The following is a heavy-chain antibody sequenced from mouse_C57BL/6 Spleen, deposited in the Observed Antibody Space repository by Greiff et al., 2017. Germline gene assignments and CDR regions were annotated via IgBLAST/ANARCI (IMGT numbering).Heavy chain of an antibody. CDR3: ARRCYYDYDVVDYYAMDY. CDR2: IHPNSGST. CDR1: GYTFTSYW. Sequence: QVQLQQSGAELVKPGASVKLSCKASGYTFTSYWMHWVKQRPGQGLEWIGMIHPNSGSTNYNEKFKSKATLTVDKSSSTAYMQLSSLTSEDSAVYYCARRCYYDYDVVDYYAMDYWGQGTSVTVSS. D-gene: IGHD2-4*01. V-gene: IGHV1-64*01. J-gene: IGHJ4*01.